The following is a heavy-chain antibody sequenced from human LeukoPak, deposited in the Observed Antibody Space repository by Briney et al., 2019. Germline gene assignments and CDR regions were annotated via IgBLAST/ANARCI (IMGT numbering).Heavy chain of an antibody. CDR1: GYTFTSYD. Sequence: ASVKVSCKASGYTFTSYDISWVRQAPGQGLEWMGRISAYNGNTNYAQKLQGRVTMTTDTSTSTAYMELRSLRSDDTAVYYCARGPKQYDYVWGSYRPPPYFDYWGQGTLVTVSS. D-gene: IGHD3-16*02. V-gene: IGHV1-18*01. CDR2: ISAYNGNT. CDR3: ARGPKQYDYVWGSYRPPPYFDY. J-gene: IGHJ4*02.